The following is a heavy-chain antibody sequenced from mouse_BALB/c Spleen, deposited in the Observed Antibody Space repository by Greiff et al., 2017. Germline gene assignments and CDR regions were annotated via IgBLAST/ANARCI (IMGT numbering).Heavy chain of an antibody. CDR3: AVRLLDYYAMDY. J-gene: IGHJ4*01. CDR2: ISSGGSYT. Sequence: EVQVVESGGDLVKPGGSLKLSCAASGFTFSSYGMSWVRQTPDKRLEWVATISSGGSYTYYPDSVKGRFTISRDNAKNTLYLQMSSLKSEDTAMYYCAVRLLDYYAMDYWGQGTSVTVSS. CDR1: GFTFSSYG. V-gene: IGHV5-6*01. D-gene: IGHD1-2*01.